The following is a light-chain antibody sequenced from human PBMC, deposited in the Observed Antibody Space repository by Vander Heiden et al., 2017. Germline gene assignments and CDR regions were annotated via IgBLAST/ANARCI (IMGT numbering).Light chain of an antibody. J-gene: IGKJ1*01. CDR2: KVS. CDR1: QSLVYSYGNTY. Sequence: DVVMTQSPLSLPVTLGQPASISCRSSQSLVYSYGNTYLNWFQQRPGQSPRRLIYKVSNRDSGVPDRFSGSGSGTDFTLKISRVEAEDVGLYYCMQGTHWPRTFGQGTKVEIK. CDR3: MQGTHWPRT. V-gene: IGKV2-30*01.